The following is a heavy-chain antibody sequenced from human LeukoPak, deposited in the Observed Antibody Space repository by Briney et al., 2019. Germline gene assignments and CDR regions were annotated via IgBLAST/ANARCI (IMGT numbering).Heavy chain of an antibody. CDR2: MYPGDSDT. V-gene: IGHV5-51*01. J-gene: IGHJ3*02. D-gene: IGHD2-2*01. CDR1: GYSFTSYW. CDR3: ARVDIVVVPAGVFDI. Sequence: GESLKISCKGSGYSFTSYWIGWVRQMPGKGLEWMGIMYPGDSDTRYSPSFQGQVTISADKSISTAYLQWSSLKASDTAMYYCARVDIVVVPAGVFDIWGQGTMVTVSS.